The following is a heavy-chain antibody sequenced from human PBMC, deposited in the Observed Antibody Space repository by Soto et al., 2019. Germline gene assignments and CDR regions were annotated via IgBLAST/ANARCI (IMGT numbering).Heavy chain of an antibody. V-gene: IGHV3-23*01. CDR2: ISGSGGST. D-gene: IGHD3-22*01. CDR3: AKACYYDSSGYDAFDI. Sequence: VQLLESGGGLVQPGGSLRLSCAASGFTFSSYAMSWVRQAPGKGLEWVSAISGSGGSTYYADSVKGRFTISRDNSKNTLYLQMNSLRAEDTAVYYCAKACYYDSSGYDAFDIWGQGTMVTVSS. J-gene: IGHJ3*02. CDR1: GFTFSSYA.